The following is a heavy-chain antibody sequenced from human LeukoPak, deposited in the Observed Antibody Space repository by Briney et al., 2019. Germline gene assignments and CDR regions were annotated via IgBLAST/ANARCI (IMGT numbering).Heavy chain of an antibody. Sequence: ETLSLTCTVSGGSISSYYWSWVRQAPGKGLKWVSLIYSGGTTYYADSVKGRFTISRDNAKNSLYLQMNSLRAEDTAVYYCARTDKDRFDPWGQGTLVTVSS. CDR2: IYSGGTT. V-gene: IGHV3-53*01. CDR3: ARTDKDRFDP. CDR1: GGSISSYY. J-gene: IGHJ5*02.